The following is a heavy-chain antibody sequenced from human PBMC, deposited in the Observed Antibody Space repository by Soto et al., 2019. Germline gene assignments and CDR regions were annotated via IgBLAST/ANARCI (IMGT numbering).Heavy chain of an antibody. J-gene: IGHJ5*01. D-gene: IGHD1-1*01. CDR2: VHISGHS. CDR3: ARVRQGCSDNNCYFDP. V-gene: IGHV4-4*02. CDR1: GGSVRAPDW. Sequence: SETLSLTCTLSGGSVRAPDWWNWVRQSPDKGLEWIAEVHISGHSNYNPSLRSRVSVSIDSSKNQFYLNLNSVTAADTAIYYCARVRQGCSDNNCYFDPWGQGTQVTVSS.